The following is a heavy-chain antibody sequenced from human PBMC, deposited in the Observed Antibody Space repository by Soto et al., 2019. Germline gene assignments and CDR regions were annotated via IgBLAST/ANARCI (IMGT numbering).Heavy chain of an antibody. CDR3: TTETWSGSYYFYY. Sequence: PVGSLRLSCAASGFTFSNAWMSWVRQAPGKGLEWVGRIKSKTDGGTTDYAAPVKGRFTISRDDSKNTLYLQMNSLKTEDTAVYYCTTETWSGSYYFYYWGQGTLVTVSS. D-gene: IGHD1-26*01. CDR2: IKSKTDGGTT. CDR1: GFTFSNAW. J-gene: IGHJ4*02. V-gene: IGHV3-15*01.